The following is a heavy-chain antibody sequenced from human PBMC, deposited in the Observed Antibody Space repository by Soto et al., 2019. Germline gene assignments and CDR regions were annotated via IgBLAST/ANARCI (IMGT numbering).Heavy chain of an antibody. J-gene: IGHJ4*02. CDR3: AKGAVAGTRPCFDY. V-gene: IGHV3-23*01. CDR2: LTGSGGTT. CDR1: GFTFSGYA. D-gene: IGHD6-19*01. Sequence: PGGSLRLSXAASGFTFSGYAMSWVRQAPGKGLEWVSALTGSGGTTYYADSVKGRFTISRDNSKNTLYLQMNSLRAEDTAIYYCAKGAVAGTRPCFDYWGLGTLVTVSS.